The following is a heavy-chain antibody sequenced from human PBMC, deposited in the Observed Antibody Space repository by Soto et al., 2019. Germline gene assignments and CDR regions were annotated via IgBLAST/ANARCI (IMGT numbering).Heavy chain of an antibody. D-gene: IGHD3-16*01. CDR3: ARTNRYDYDGHPFDY. Sequence: PSETLSLTCTVSGGSISSSSYYWGWIRQPPGKGLEWIGSIYYSGSTYYNPSLKSRVTISVDTSKNQFSLKLSSVTAADTAVYYCARTNRYDYDGHPFDYWGQGTLVTVSS. J-gene: IGHJ4*02. V-gene: IGHV4-39*07. CDR2: IYYSGST. CDR1: GGSISSSSYY.